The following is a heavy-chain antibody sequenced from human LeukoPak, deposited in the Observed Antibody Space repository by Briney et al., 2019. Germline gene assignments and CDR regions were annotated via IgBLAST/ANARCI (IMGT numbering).Heavy chain of an antibody. CDR3: ERVEAYYGGDCYSSDVVDI. J-gene: IGHJ3*02. CDR1: AFTFRRYD. D-gene: IGHD2-21*02. Sequence: GGSLRLSCAASAFTFRRYDMNWVRQAPGKGLEWVSYISSSGSTIYYADSVKGRFTISRDNAKSSLYLQVNSLRAYDTGVYRCERVEAYYGGDCYSSDVVDIWSQGTMVTVSS. CDR2: ISSSGSTI. V-gene: IGHV3-48*03.